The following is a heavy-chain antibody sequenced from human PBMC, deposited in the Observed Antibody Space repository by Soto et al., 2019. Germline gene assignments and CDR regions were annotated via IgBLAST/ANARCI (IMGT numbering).Heavy chain of an antibody. CDR1: GFTFTSSA. CDR2: IVVGSGNT. CDR3: AAAHRTYYDYVWGSLAFDI. D-gene: IGHD3-16*01. J-gene: IGHJ3*02. V-gene: IGHV1-58*01. Sequence: SVKVSCKASGFTFTSSAVQWVQQARGQRLEWIGWIVVGSGNTNYAQKFQERVTITRDMSTSTAYMELSSLRSEDTAVYYCAAAHRTYYDYVWGSLAFDIWGQGTKVTVS.